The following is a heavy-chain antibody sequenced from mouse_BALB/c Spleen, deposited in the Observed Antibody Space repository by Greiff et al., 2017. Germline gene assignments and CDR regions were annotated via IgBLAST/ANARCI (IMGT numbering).Heavy chain of an antibody. D-gene: IGHD2-10*02. V-gene: IGHV1-14*01. Sequence: VQLQQSGPELVKPGASVKMSCKASGYTFTSYVMHWVKQKPGQGLEWIGYINPYNDGTKYNEKFKGKATLTSDKSSSTAYMELSSLTSEDSAVYYCARANLYGNYEGFAYWGQGTLVTVSA. CDR2: INPYNDGT. CDR3: ARANLYGNYEGFAY. J-gene: IGHJ3*01. CDR1: GYTFTSYV.